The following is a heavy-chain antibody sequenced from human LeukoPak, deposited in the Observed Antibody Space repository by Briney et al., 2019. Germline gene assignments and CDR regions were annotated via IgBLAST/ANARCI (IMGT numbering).Heavy chain of an antibody. Sequence: GGSLRLSCAASGFTFSDFYMTWIRQAPGKGLEWVSYSSNGGSTIYYADSVKGRFTISRDNAKNSLYLQMNSLRAEDTAVYYCAKTRPLDSSSWSHGDYWGQGTLVTVSS. CDR2: SSNGGSTI. D-gene: IGHD6-13*01. V-gene: IGHV3-11*01. J-gene: IGHJ4*02. CDR3: AKTRPLDSSSWSHGDY. CDR1: GFTFSDFY.